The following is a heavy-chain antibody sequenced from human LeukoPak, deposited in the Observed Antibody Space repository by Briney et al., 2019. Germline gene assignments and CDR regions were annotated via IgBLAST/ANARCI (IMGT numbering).Heavy chain of an antibody. CDR2: ISRSSSYI. CDR1: GFTFSSYS. CDR3: AREGDSGDYDY. D-gene: IGHD4-17*01. J-gene: IGHJ4*02. V-gene: IGHV3-21*01. Sequence: GGSLRLSCAASGFTFSSYSMYWVRQAPGKGLEWVSSISRSSSYIYCADSVKGRFTISRDNAKNSLYLQMISLRAEDSAVYYCAREGDSGDYDYWGQGTLVTVSS.